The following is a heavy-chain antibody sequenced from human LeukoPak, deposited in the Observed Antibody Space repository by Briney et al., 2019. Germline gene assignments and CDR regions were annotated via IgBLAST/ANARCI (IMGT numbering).Heavy chain of an antibody. V-gene: IGHV3-30*18. Sequence: GRSLRLSCAASGFTFSNYKMHWVRQAPGKGLEWVAFISNNGSNIYYADSVKGRFTISRDNSKNTLYLQMNSLRAEDTAVYYCAKEEDSSSWHQYYYYFYGMDVWGQGTTVTVSS. CDR3: AKEEDSSSWHQYYYYFYGMDV. J-gene: IGHJ6*02. CDR2: ISNNGSNI. CDR1: GFTFSNYK. D-gene: IGHD6-13*01.